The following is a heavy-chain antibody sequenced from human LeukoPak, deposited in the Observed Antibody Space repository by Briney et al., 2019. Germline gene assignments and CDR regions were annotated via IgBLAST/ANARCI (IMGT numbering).Heavy chain of an antibody. CDR1: GGSISSYY. D-gene: IGHD3-9*01. CDR2: IYYSGST. J-gene: IGHJ4*02. Sequence: SETLSLTCTVSGGSISSYYWSWIRQPPGKGLEWIGYIYYSGSTNYNPSLKSRVTISVDTSKNQFSLKLSSVTAADTAVYCCARGGLRYFDWSHWGQGTLVTVSS. CDR3: ARGGLRYFDWSH. V-gene: IGHV4-59*01.